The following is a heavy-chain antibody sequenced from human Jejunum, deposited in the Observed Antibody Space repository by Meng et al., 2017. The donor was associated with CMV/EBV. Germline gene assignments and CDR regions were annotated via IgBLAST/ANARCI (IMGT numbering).Heavy chain of an antibody. CDR3: TRDSSRGWFYFDY. J-gene: IGHJ4*02. V-gene: IGHV1-69*10. CDR2: IIPLLGIP. CDR1: GGTFDSYA. D-gene: IGHD6-19*01. Sequence: CKASGGTFDSYAIHWVRQAPGQGLAWMGGIIPLLGIPNFAQKFQGRVTITADKSRNTAYMELSSLRSDDTAVYYCTRDSSRGWFYFDYWGRGTLVTVSS.